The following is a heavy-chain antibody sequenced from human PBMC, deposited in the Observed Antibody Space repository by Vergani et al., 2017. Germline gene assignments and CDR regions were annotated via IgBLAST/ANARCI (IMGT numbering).Heavy chain of an antibody. CDR2: ISSSSSYI. CDR1: GFTFSSYS. D-gene: IGHD6-19*01. V-gene: IGHV3-21*01. Sequence: EVQLVESGGGLVKPGGSLRLSCAASGFTFSSYSMNWVRQAPGKGLEWVSSISSSSSYIYYADSVKGRFTISRDNAKNSLYLQMNSLRAEDTAVYYCAREQWLVLDYSLDYWGQGTLVTVSS. CDR3: AREQWLVLDYSLDY. J-gene: IGHJ4*02.